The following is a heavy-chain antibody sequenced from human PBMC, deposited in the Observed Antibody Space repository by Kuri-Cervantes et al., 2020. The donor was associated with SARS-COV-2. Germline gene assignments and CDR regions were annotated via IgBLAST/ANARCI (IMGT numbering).Heavy chain of an antibody. J-gene: IGHJ3*02. CDR1: GYTFTGYY. V-gene: IGHV1-2*04. D-gene: IGHD3-22*01. CDR2: INPSSGGT. CDR3: ARSNPFRRLVVIPQGGAFDI. Sequence: ASVKVSCKASGYTFTGYYMHWVRQAPGQGLEWMGWINPSSGGTNYAQKFQGWVTMTRDTSISTVYMELSRLRSDDTAVYYCARSNPFRRLVVIPQGGAFDIWGQGTMVTVSS.